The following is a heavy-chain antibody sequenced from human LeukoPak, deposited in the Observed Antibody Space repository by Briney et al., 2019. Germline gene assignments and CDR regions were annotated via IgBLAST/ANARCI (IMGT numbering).Heavy chain of an antibody. CDR2: ISAYNGNT. J-gene: IGHJ4*02. CDR1: GYTFTSYG. D-gene: IGHD3-3*01. V-gene: IGHV1-18*01. CDR3: ARRYYDFWSGVEYYFDY. Sequence: ASVKVSCKASGYTFTSYGIIWVRQAPGQGLEWMGWISAYNGNTNYAQKLQGRVTMTTDTSTSTAYMELRSLRSDDTAVYYCARRYYDFWSGVEYYFDYWGQGTLVTVSS.